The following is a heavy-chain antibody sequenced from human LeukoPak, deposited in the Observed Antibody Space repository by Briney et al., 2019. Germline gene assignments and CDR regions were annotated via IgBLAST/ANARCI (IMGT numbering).Heavy chain of an antibody. J-gene: IGHJ4*02. V-gene: IGHV3-15*01. D-gene: IGHD3-16*02. Sequence: GGSLRLSCAASGFTFSSYAMHWVRQAPGKGLEWVGRIKSKTDGGTTDYAAPVKGRFTISRDDSKNTLYLQMNSLKTEDTAVYYCTPLVSDYVWGSYRSTGDDYCGQGTLLTGSS. CDR3: TPLVSDYVWGSYRSTGDDY. CDR2: IKSKTDGGTT. CDR1: GFTFSSYA.